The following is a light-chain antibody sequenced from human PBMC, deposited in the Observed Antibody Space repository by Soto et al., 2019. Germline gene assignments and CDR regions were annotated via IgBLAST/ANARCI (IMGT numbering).Light chain of an antibody. CDR3: QQRSGWPPSLT. J-gene: IGKJ4*01. CDR2: DAS. CDR1: QSVSSY. V-gene: IGKV3-11*01. Sequence: EAVLTQSPATLSLSPGETATLSCRASQSVSSYLAWYQQKPGQAPRLLIYDASKTATGIPARFSGSGSGTDFTHTISGLEPEDFAVYYCQQRSGWPPSLTFGGGTKVEIK.